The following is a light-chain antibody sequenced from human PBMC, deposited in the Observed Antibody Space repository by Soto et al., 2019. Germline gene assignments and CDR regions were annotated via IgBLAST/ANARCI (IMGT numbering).Light chain of an antibody. CDR3: CSYAGSYPYV. CDR2: DVS. Sequence: QSALTQPRSVSGSPGQSVTISCTGTSGDVGGYNYVSWYQQHPGKAPKLMIYDVSKRPSGVPDRFSGSKSGNTASLTISGLQAEDEADYYCCSYAGSYPYVFGTGTKVTVL. V-gene: IGLV2-11*01. J-gene: IGLJ1*01. CDR1: SGDVGGYNY.